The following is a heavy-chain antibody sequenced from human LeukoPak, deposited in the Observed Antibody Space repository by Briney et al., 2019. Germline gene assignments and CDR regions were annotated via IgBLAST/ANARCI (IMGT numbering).Heavy chain of an antibody. Sequence: SVTVSCKASGGTFSSYAISWVRQAPGQGLEWMGRIIPILGIANYAQKFQGRVTITADKSTSTAYMELSSLRSEDTAVYYCARDLGPEMSIWGQGTMVTVSS. CDR1: GGTFSSYA. CDR3: ARDLGPEMSI. J-gene: IGHJ3*02. D-gene: IGHD5-24*01. V-gene: IGHV1-69*04. CDR2: IIPILGIA.